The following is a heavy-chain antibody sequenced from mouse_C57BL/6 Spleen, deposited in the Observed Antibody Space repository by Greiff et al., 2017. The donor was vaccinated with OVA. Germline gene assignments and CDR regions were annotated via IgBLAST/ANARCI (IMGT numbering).Heavy chain of an antibody. D-gene: IGHD1-1*01. CDR2: IWSDGST. V-gene: IGHV2-6*03. CDR1: GFSLTSYG. Sequence: QVQLKESGPGLVAPSQSLSITCTVSGFSLTSYGVHWVRQPPGKGLEWLVVIWSDGSTTYNSALKSRLSISKDNSKSQVFLKMNSLQTDDTAMYYCAREAGLRGYAMDYWGQGTSVTVSS. CDR3: AREAGLRGYAMDY. J-gene: IGHJ4*01.